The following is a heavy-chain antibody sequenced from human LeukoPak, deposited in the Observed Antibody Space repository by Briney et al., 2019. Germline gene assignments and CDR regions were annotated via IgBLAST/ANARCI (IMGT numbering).Heavy chain of an antibody. V-gene: IGHV1-69*06. J-gene: IGHJ4*02. CDR1: GGTFSSCA. D-gene: IGHD2-15*01. Sequence: SVKVSCKASGGTFSSCAISWVRQAPGQGLEWMGGIVPIFGTANYAQKFQGRVTITADKSTSTAYMELSSLRSEDTAVYYCARPPGYCSGGSCLGYWGQGTLVTVSS. CDR2: IVPIFGTA. CDR3: ARPPGYCSGGSCLGY.